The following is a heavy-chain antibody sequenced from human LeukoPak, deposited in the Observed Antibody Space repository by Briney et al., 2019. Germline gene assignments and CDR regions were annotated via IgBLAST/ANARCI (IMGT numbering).Heavy chain of an antibody. CDR1: GGSISSGVYY. J-gene: IGHJ4*02. Sequence: SETVSHTCTVSGGSISSGVYYWSWIRQHPGKGLEWIGYIYYSGSTYYNPSLKSRVTISVDTSKNQFSLKLSSVTAADTAVYYCARGSGYSYVDFDYRGQGTMVTVSS. CDR3: ARGSGYSYVDFDY. V-gene: IGHV4-31*03. CDR2: IYYSGST. D-gene: IGHD5-18*01.